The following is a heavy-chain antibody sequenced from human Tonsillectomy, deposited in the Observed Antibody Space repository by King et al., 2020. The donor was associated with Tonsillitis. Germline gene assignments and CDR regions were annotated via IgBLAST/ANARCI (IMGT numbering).Heavy chain of an antibody. CDR3: ARSYDSSGYYWDWFDP. Sequence: QLVQSGAEVKKPGSSVKVSCKASGGTFSRSAISWVRQAPGQGLEWMGRIIPILDITDYAQNFQGRVTITADTSTSTAYMELRSLRSEDTAVYYCARSYDSSGYYWDWFDPWGQGTLVTVSS. J-gene: IGHJ5*02. D-gene: IGHD3-22*01. CDR1: GGTFSRSA. CDR2: IIPILDIT. V-gene: IGHV1-69*09.